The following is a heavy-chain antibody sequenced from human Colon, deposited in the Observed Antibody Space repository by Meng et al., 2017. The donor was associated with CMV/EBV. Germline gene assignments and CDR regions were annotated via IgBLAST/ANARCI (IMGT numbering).Heavy chain of an antibody. V-gene: IGHV3-66*01. CDR1: GFIVSSNY. J-gene: IGHJ4*02. Sequence: GGLVQAWGALSLSCAASGFIVSSNYMNWVRQAPGKGLEWVSVIFTDDRTYYADSVKGRFTISRDDSKNTVSLQMNSLRAEDTAVYYCAREYFYDKGRRSFDLWGQGTLVTVSS. CDR2: IFTDDRT. D-gene: IGHD3-22*01. CDR3: AREYFYDKGRRSFDL.